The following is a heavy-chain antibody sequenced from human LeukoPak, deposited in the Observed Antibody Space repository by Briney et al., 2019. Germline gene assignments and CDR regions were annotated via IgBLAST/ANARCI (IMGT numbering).Heavy chain of an antibody. Sequence: PGGSLRPSRSASGFTFSDYAISWGRRGPGEGLERGPAISGRGCSTYYADSVKGRFTILRHNPKNALYLQKNSLRARDEGLFYVAKGQSVPGDFDYWGEGGLVSVSS. V-gene: IGHV3-23*01. CDR2: ISGRGCST. CDR3: AKGQSVPGDFDY. J-gene: IGHJ4*02. D-gene: IGHD1-1*01. CDR1: GFTFSDYA.